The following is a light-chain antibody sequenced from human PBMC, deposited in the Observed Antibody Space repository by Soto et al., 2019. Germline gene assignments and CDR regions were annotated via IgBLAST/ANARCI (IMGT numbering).Light chain of an antibody. V-gene: IGLV2-23*01. CDR3: CSYAGEKTYV. CDR2: EAS. Sequence: SASSQPASVCGSPGQSITISCTVTVSDVRTYNLVSWYQQHPGKLPKLIIYEASKRPSGVSNRFSGSQHGNTASLTVSGLQAEDEADYYCCSYAGEKTYVFGSGTTVTVL. J-gene: IGLJ1*01. CDR1: VSDVRTYNL.